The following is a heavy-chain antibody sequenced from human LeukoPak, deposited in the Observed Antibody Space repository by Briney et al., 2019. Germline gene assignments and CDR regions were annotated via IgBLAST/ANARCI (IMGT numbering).Heavy chain of an antibody. Sequence: SETLSLTCTVSGGSISSYYWSWIRQPPGKGLEWIGYIYYSGSTNYNPSLKSRVTISVDTSKNQFSLKLSSVTAADTAVYYCARFAGSWRVGFDYWGQGTLVTVSS. CDR3: ARFAGSWRVGFDY. D-gene: IGHD6-13*01. CDR2: IYYSGST. V-gene: IGHV4-59*01. J-gene: IGHJ4*02. CDR1: GGSISSYY.